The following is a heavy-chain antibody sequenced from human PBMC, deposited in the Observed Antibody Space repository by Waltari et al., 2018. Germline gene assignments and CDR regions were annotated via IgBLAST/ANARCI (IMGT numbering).Heavy chain of an antibody. CDR3: ARKLDV. CDR2: IYYSGST. CDR1: GGSISSYY. Sequence: QVQLQESGPGLVKPSETLSLTCTVSGGSISSYYWSWIRQPPGKGLEWIGYIYYSGSTNDNPALKSRVTISVDTSKNQFSLKLSSVTAADTAVYYCARKLDVWGKGTTVIVSS. V-gene: IGHV4-59*01. J-gene: IGHJ6*04.